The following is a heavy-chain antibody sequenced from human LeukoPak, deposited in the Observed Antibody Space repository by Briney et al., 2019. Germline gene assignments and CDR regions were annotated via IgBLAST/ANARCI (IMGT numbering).Heavy chain of an antibody. CDR2: IYHSGST. CDR3: ARGTYYYDSSGYHFDY. Sequence: SETLSLTCAVSGGSISSGGYSWSWIRQPPGKGLEWIGYIYHSGSTYYNPSLKSRVTISVDTSKNQFSLKLSSVTAADTAVYYCARGTYYYDSSGYHFDYWSQGTLVTVSS. J-gene: IGHJ4*02. D-gene: IGHD3-22*01. V-gene: IGHV4-30-2*01. CDR1: GGSISSGGYS.